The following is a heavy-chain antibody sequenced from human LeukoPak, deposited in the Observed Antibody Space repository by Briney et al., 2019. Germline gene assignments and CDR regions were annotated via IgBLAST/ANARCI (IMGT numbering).Heavy chain of an antibody. CDR1: GFTFDDYG. J-gene: IGHJ3*02. CDR3: ARDRPRGFFHLRTDAFDI. V-gene: IGHV3-20*04. Sequence: GGSLRLSCSASGFTFDDYGMSWVRQAPGKGLEWVSGINWNGGSTAYADSVKGRFTISRDNAKNTLYLQMNSLRAEDTAVYYCARDRPRGFFHLRTDAFDIWGQGTMVTVSS. D-gene: IGHD5-12*01. CDR2: INWNGGST.